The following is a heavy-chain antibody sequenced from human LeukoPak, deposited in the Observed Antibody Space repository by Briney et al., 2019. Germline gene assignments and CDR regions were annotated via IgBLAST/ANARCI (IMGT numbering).Heavy chain of an antibody. CDR2: ISGSGGST. V-gene: IGHV3-23*01. CDR3: AKDGESITMIVVVTYYYYYYMDV. J-gene: IGHJ6*03. D-gene: IGHD3-22*01. Sequence: PGGSLRLSCAASGFTFSSYAMSWVRQAPGKGLEWVSAISGSGGSTYYADSVKGRFTISRDNSKNTLCLQMNSLRAEDTAVYYCAKDGESITMIVVVTYYYYYYMDVWGKGTTVTVSS. CDR1: GFTFSSYA.